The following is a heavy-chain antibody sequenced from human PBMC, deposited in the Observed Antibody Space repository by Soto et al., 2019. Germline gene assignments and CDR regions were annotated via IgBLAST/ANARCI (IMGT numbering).Heavy chain of an antibody. CDR1: GGSISSYY. Sequence: LSLTCTVSGGSISSYYWSWIRQPPGKGLEWIGYIYYSGSTNYNPSLKSRVTISVDTSKNQFSLKLSSVTAADTAVYYCARAKGGRSVAGLDCWGQGTLVTVSS. V-gene: IGHV4-59*12. D-gene: IGHD6-19*01. CDR3: ARAKGGRSVAGLDC. CDR2: IYYSGST. J-gene: IGHJ4*02.